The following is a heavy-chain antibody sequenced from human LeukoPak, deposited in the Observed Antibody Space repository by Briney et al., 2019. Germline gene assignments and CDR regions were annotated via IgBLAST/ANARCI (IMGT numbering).Heavy chain of an antibody. V-gene: IGHV3-53*01. Sequence: GGSLRLSCAASGFTVSSNYMSWVRQAPGKGLEWVSVIYSGGSTYYADSVKGRFTISRDNSKNTLYLQMNSLRAEDTAVYYCARETIYYYDSSGYWDPWGQGTLVTVSS. J-gene: IGHJ5*02. CDR3: ARETIYYYDSSGYWDP. CDR1: GFTVSSNY. CDR2: IYSGGST. D-gene: IGHD3-22*01.